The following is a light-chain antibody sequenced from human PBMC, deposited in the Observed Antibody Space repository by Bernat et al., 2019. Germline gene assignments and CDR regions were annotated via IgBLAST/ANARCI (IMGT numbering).Light chain of an antibody. Sequence: QSVLTQPPSVSGAPGQRVTISCTGSRSNIGAGYQVHWYQQFPGTAPKLLIYGTSNRPSGVPDRFSGSKSGTSASLAITRLQAEDEADYYCQSYDSSLNGLYVFGTGPKVTVL. CDR2: GTS. CDR3: QSYDSSLNGLYV. V-gene: IGLV1-40*01. CDR1: RSNIGAGYQ. J-gene: IGLJ1*01.